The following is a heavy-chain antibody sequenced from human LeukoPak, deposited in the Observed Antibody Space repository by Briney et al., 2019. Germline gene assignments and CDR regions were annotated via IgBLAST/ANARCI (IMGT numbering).Heavy chain of an antibody. CDR2: ISGSGGST. CDR1: GFTFSSYA. J-gene: IGHJ4*02. V-gene: IGHV3-23*01. Sequence: GGSLRLSCAASGFTFSSYAMSWVRQAPGKGLEWVSAISGSGGSTYYADSVKGRFTISRDNSKNTLYLQMNSLRAEDTAVYYCAKDKDEQWLVKHLDYWGQGTLVTVSS. D-gene: IGHD6-19*01. CDR3: AKDKDEQWLVKHLDY.